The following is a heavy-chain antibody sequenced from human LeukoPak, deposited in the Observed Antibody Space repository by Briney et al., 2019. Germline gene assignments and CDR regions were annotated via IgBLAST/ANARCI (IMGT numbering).Heavy chain of an antibody. D-gene: IGHD6-19*01. CDR3: AREYSSDGARFDY. CDR1: GFTFSIYS. V-gene: IGHV3-30-3*01. Sequence: GGSLRLSCAASGFTFSIYSMHWVRQAPGKGLEWVAAISYDGSAKYYADSVKGRFTFSRDNSRDTLYLQMNSLRPEDMAVYYCAREYSSDGARFDYWGQGILVIVSS. CDR2: ISYDGSAK. J-gene: IGHJ4*02.